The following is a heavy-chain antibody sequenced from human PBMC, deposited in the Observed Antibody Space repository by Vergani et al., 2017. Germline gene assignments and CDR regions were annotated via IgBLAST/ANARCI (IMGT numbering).Heavy chain of an antibody. CDR1: GYSISSGYY. V-gene: IGHV3-21*04. Sequence: VQLQESGPGLVKPSETLSLTCTVSGYSISSGYYWGWIRQPPGKGLEWVSSISSSSSYIYYADSVKGRFTISRHNSKNTLYLQMNSLRAEDTAVYYCARGPDAFDIWGQGTMVTVSS. CDR3: ARGPDAFDI. J-gene: IGHJ3*02. CDR2: ISSSSSYI.